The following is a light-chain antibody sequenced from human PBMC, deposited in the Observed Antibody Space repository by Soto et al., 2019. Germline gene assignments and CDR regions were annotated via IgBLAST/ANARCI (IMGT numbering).Light chain of an antibody. CDR1: QNIGSNY. J-gene: IGKJ1*01. CDR3: QHFGSSPWT. V-gene: IGKV3-20*01. Sequence: EIVLTQSPGTLSLSPGERAILTCRASQNIGSNYLAWYQQRPGQAPRLLTYGASSRATGIPDRFSGRGSGTDFTLTISRLEPEDFAVYYCQHFGSSPWTFGQGTNVEIK. CDR2: GAS.